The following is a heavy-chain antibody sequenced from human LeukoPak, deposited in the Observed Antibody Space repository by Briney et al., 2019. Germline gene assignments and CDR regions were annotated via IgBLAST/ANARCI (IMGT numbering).Heavy chain of an antibody. J-gene: IGHJ6*03. V-gene: IGHV3-21*01. CDR1: GFYFSGYS. D-gene: IGHD1-1*01. CDR2: INTGSTYM. CDR3: ARVEATTGRNYHYYYMDV. Sequence: GGSLRLSCAASGFYFSGYSMNWVGQAPGRELEWVSSINTGSTYMYYADSVKGRITISRDNAKNSLHLQLYNLRAEDTAVYFCARVEATTGRNYHYYYMDVWGKGTTVTVSS.